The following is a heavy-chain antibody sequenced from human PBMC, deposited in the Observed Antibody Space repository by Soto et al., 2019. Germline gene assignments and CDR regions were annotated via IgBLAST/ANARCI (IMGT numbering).Heavy chain of an antibody. Sequence: QMQLVQSGAEVKKTGSSVTVSCKALGNTFTYRYLHWVRQAPGQALEWMGWITPFSGDAHYAQKFQEQVTITKDMSINTAYMQMSSLRSEDTAMYFCAGGGAGSGTFTWELPDHWGQGTLVTVSS. CDR1: GNTFTYRY. CDR2: ITPFSGDA. CDR3: AGGGAGSGTFTWELPDH. J-gene: IGHJ4*02. V-gene: IGHV1-45*02. D-gene: IGHD1-26*01.